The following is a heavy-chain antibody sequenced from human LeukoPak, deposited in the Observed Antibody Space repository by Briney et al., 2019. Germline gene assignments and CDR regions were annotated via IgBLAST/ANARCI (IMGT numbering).Heavy chain of an antibody. Sequence: SQTLSLTGAISGDSVSSNTVAWNWVRHSPSRGLEWLGRTFYRSKWNNEYALSVKSRITINPDTSKNQFSLQLDSVTPEDTAMYYCARGYYGMDVWGQGTTVTVSS. CDR3: ARGYYGMDV. CDR2: TFYRSKWNN. CDR1: GDSVSSNTVA. V-gene: IGHV6-1*01. J-gene: IGHJ6*02.